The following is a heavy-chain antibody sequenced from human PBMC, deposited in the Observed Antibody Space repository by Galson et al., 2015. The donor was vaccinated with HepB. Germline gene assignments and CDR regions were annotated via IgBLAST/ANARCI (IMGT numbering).Heavy chain of an antibody. CDR1: GGSISSSSYY. Sequence: SETLSLTCTVSGGSISSSSYYWGWIRQPPGKGLEWIGSIYYSGSTYYNPSLKSRVTISVDTSKNQFSLKLSSVTAADTAVYYCARRGRYCSSTSCYSFGWYFDLWGRGTLVTVSS. J-gene: IGHJ2*01. D-gene: IGHD2-2*01. CDR3: ARRGRYCSSTSCYSFGWYFDL. V-gene: IGHV4-39*01. CDR2: IYYSGST.